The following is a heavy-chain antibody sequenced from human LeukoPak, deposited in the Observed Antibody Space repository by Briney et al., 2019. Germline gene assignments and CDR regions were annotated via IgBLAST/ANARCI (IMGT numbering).Heavy chain of an antibody. J-gene: IGHJ4*02. Sequence: ASVKLSCKASGYTFTAYYLYWVRQAPGQGLEWMGWINPNSGGTNYVQKFQGRVTMTRDTSINTAYMELRRLRSDDTAVYYCASGYSSGWAGDYWGQGTLVTVSS. D-gene: IGHD6-19*01. CDR2: INPNSGGT. V-gene: IGHV1-2*02. CDR1: GYTFTAYY. CDR3: ASGYSSGWAGDY.